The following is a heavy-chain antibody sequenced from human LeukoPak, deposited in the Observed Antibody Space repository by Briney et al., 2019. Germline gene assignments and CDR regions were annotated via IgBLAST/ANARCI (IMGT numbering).Heavy chain of an antibody. CDR2: ISGSGYST. CDR1: GFTFSSYA. CDR3: AKEAGYSGYDYPDY. Sequence: GGSLRLSCAASGFTFSSYAMSWVRQAPGKGLEWVSAISGSGYSTYYADSVKGRFNMSRDNSKNTLYLQMNSLTADDTAVYYCAKEAGYSGYDYPDYWGQGTLVTVSS. J-gene: IGHJ4*02. V-gene: IGHV3-23*01. D-gene: IGHD5-12*01.